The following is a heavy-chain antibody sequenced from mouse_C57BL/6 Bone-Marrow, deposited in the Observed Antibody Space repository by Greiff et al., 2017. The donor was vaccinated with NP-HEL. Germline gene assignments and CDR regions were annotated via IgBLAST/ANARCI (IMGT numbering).Heavy chain of an antibody. CDR3: ARHLAYYSALYYAMDY. Sequence: EVQRVESGGDLVKPGGSLKLSCAASGFTFSSYGMSWVRQTPDKRLEWVATISSGGSYTYYPDSVKGRFTISRDNAKNTLYLQMSSLKSEDTAMYYCARHLAYYSALYYAMDYWGQGTSVTVSS. J-gene: IGHJ4*01. D-gene: IGHD2-12*01. CDR1: GFTFSSYG. CDR2: ISSGGSYT. V-gene: IGHV5-6*01.